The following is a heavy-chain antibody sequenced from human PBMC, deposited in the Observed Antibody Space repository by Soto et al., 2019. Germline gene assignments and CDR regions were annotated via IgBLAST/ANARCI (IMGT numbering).Heavy chain of an antibody. V-gene: IGHV3-48*03. Sequence: GGSLRLSCAASGFTFSSYEMNWVRQAPGKGLEWVSYISSSGSTIYYADSVKGRFTISRDNAKNSLYLQMNSLRAEDTAVYYCARDSITIFGVVLYGMDVWGQGTTVTVSS. D-gene: IGHD3-3*01. CDR2: ISSSGSTI. J-gene: IGHJ6*02. CDR3: ARDSITIFGVVLYGMDV. CDR1: GFTFSSYE.